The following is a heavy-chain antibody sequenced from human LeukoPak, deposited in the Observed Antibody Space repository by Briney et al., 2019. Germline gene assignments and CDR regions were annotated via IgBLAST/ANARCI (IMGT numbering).Heavy chain of an antibody. Sequence: PGRSLRLSCAASGFIFRSYGMHWVRQTPGEGLEWVAAIWYDGRDKYYADSVKGRFTISRDNSENTLSLQMNSLRGEDMAVYYCARDIVATGGRYFDHWGQGTLVTVSS. V-gene: IGHV3-33*01. CDR3: ARDIVATGGRYFDH. CDR1: GFIFRSYG. CDR2: IWYDGRDK. D-gene: IGHD6-13*01. J-gene: IGHJ4*02.